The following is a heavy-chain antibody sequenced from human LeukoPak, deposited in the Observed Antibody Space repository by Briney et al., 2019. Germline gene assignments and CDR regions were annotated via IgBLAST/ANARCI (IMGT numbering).Heavy chain of an antibody. Sequence: GEPLKISCKGSGYSFTSYWIGWVRQMPGKGLEWMGIIYPGDSDTRYSPSFQGQVTISADKSISAAYLQWSSLKASDTAMYYCARFPLFNTVSPPDAFDIWGQGTMVTVSS. D-gene: IGHD4-17*01. CDR3: ARFPLFNTVSPPDAFDI. J-gene: IGHJ3*02. CDR2: IYPGDSDT. CDR1: GYSFTSYW. V-gene: IGHV5-51*01.